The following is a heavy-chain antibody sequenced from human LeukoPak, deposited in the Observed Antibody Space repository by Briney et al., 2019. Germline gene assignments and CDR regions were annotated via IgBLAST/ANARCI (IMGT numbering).Heavy chain of an antibody. CDR1: GYTFTGYY. J-gene: IGHJ6*03. CDR3: ARDKYDFWSGEYYYYMDV. Sequence: ASVKVSCKASGYTFTGYYMHWVRQAPGQGREWMGWINPNSGGTNCAQKFQGRVTMTRDTSISTAYMELSRLRSDDTAVYYCARDKYDFWSGEYYYYMDVWGKGTTVTVSS. D-gene: IGHD3-3*01. CDR2: INPNSGGT. V-gene: IGHV1-2*02.